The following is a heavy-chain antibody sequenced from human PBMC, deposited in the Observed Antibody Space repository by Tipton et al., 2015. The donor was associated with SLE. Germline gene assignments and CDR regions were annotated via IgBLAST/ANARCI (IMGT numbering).Heavy chain of an antibody. Sequence: LSLTCTVSGGSISSSSYYWGWIRQPPGKGLEWIGSIYYSGSTYYNPSLKSRVTISVDTSKNQFSLKLSSVTAADTAVYYCARQEPSYSSSWGHWGQGTLVTVSS. J-gene: IGHJ1*01. V-gene: IGHV4-39*07. CDR2: IYYSGST. CDR1: GGSISSSSYY. CDR3: ARQEPSYSSSWGH. D-gene: IGHD6-13*01.